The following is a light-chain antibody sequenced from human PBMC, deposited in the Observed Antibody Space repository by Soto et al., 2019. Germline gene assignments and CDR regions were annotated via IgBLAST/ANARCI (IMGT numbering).Light chain of an antibody. CDR2: GAS. Sequence: EIVLTQSPGTLSLSPGERATLSCRASQSVSSTFLAWYQQKLGQAPRLLIYGASSRATGIPDRFSGSGSGTDFTLTISRLEPEDFAVYYCQQYQNSPRTFGQGTKVDIK. CDR1: QSVSSTF. V-gene: IGKV3-20*01. J-gene: IGKJ1*01. CDR3: QQYQNSPRT.